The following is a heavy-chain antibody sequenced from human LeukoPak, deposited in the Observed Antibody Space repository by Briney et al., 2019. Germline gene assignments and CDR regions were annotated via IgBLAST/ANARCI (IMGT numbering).Heavy chain of an antibody. CDR1: GFTFSSYE. Sequence: PGGSLRLSCAASGFTFSSYEMNWVRQAPGKGLEWVSYISSNGSTIYYADSVKGRFTISRDNAKNSLYLQMNSLRAEDTAVYYCARGLPRWLRFDYWGQGTLVTVSS. D-gene: IGHD5-12*01. CDR2: ISSNGSTI. J-gene: IGHJ4*02. V-gene: IGHV3-48*03. CDR3: ARGLPRWLRFDY.